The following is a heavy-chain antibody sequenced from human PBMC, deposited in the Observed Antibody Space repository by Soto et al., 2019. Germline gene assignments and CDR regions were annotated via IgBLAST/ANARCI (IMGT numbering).Heavy chain of an antibody. D-gene: IGHD2-2*01. J-gene: IGHJ4*02. V-gene: IGHV1-69*06. CDR3: AGRCDGTNCIGHFDY. CDR1: GCTFNNYV. Sequence: QVQLVQSGAEVKKPGSSVKVSCRASGCTFNNYVINWVRQAPGQGLEWMAGIIPIFGTANYAQKFQRRVTITADKSTSTAYMELNSLRSEDTAVYYCAGRCDGTNCIGHFDYWGQGTLVTVSS. CDR2: IIPIFGTA.